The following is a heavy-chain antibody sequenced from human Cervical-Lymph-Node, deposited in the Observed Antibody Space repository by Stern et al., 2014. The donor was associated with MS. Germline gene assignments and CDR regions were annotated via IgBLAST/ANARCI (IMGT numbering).Heavy chain of an antibody. Sequence: VKVVQSGGEVKKSGASVKVCCKASGYSFNGYDMHWVRQVPGQGLEWMGRINPNSGGTNYEQKFEGRVTMTSDTSINTAYMELSSLRSDDTAVYYCATVGTSDYWGQGTLVTVSS. CDR1: GYSFNGYD. J-gene: IGHJ4*02. CDR2: INPNSGGT. V-gene: IGHV1-2*06. CDR3: ATVGTSDY.